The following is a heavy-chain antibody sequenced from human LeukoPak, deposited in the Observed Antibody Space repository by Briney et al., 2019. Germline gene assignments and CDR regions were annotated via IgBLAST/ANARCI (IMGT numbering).Heavy chain of an antibody. J-gene: IGHJ4*02. V-gene: IGHV3-21*01. D-gene: IGHD3-16*01. CDR1: GFTFSDYT. Sequence: GGSLRLSCAASGFTFSDYTMNWVRQAPGRGLEWLASISISSSVMYYADSVKGRFTISRDNAKNTLFLQMDSLRVEDTGHYYCARDLGARGHWGQGTLVIVSS. CDR2: ISISSSVM. CDR3: ARDLGARGH.